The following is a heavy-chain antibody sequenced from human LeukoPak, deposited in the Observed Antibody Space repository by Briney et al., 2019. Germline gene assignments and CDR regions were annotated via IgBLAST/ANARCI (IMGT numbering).Heavy chain of an antibody. CDR3: ARRSWSSTSCYPLDAFDI. Sequence: SENLSLTCAVSGYSISSGYYWGWIRQPPGTGLEWIGSIYHSGSTYYNPSLKSRVTISVDMSKNQFSLKLSSVTAADTAVYYCARRSWSSTSCYPLDAFDIWGQGTMVTVSS. V-gene: IGHV4-38-2*01. CDR1: GYSISSGYY. CDR2: IYHSGST. J-gene: IGHJ3*02. D-gene: IGHD2-2*01.